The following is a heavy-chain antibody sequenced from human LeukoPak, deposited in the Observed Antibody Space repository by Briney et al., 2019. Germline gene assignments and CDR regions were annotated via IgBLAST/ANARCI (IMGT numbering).Heavy chain of an antibody. V-gene: IGHV4-59*01. J-gene: IGHJ4*02. CDR1: GGSISSYY. CDR3: ARVGQQQLEIDY. Sequence: SETLSLSCTVSGGSISSYYWSWIRQPPGKGLEWIGYIYYSGSTNYNPSLKSRVTISVDTSKNQFSLKLSSVTAADTAVYYCARVGQQQLEIDYWGQGTLVTVSS. CDR2: IYYSGST. D-gene: IGHD6-13*01.